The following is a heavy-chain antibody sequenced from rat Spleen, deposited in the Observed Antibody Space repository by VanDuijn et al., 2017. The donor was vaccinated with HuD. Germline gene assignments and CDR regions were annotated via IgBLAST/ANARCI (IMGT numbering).Heavy chain of an antibody. D-gene: IGHD1-10*01. J-gene: IGHJ1*01. V-gene: IGHV5-22*01. Sequence: EVQLVESDGGLVQPGRSLKLSCAASGFTFSDYYMAWVRQAPKKGLEWVASISYEGSSTYYRDSVKGRFTVSRDNAKGTLYLQMNSLRSEDTATYYCTRVKTTTPYYVMDVWGQGTMVTVSS. CDR1: GFTFSDYY. CDR3: TRVKTTTPYYVMDV. CDR2: ISYEGSST.